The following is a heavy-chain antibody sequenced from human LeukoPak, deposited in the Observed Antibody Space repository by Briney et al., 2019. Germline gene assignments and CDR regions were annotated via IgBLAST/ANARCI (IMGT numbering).Heavy chain of an antibody. CDR2: ISYDGSNK. V-gene: IGHV3-30*18. CDR1: GFTFSSYG. Sequence: PGGSLRLSCAASGFTFSSYGMHWVRQAPGKGLEWVAVISYDGSNKYYADSVKGRFTISRDNSKNTLYLQMNSLRAEDTAVNYCAKERWLALESWGQGTLVTVSS. D-gene: IGHD6-19*01. J-gene: IGHJ5*02. CDR3: AKERWLALES.